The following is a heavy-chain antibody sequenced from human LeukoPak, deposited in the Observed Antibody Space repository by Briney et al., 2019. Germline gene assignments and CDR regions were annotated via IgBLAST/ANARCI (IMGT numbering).Heavy chain of an antibody. V-gene: IGHV1-69*13. D-gene: IGHD3-22*01. Sequence: ASVKVSCKASGDTFSRYGISWVRQAPGQGLEWMGGIIPLFGTANYAQKFQGRVTIIADESTGTVYMELNSLRFEDTAVYYCAREWNYESSGYFFYYWGRGTLVTVSS. CDR1: GDTFSRYG. CDR2: IIPLFGTA. CDR3: AREWNYESSGYFFYY. J-gene: IGHJ4*02.